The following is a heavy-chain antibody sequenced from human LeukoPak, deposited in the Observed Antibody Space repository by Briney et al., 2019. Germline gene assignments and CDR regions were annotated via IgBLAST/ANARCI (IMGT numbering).Heavy chain of an antibody. V-gene: IGHV4-61*01. D-gene: IGHD5-18*01. J-gene: IGHJ4*02. Sequence: SETLSLTCTVSGGSFSSGRYYWSWIRQPPGKGLECIGYIYYSGSTNYNPSLKSRVTISVDTSKNQFSLKLSSVTAADTAVYYCARGMDTAMVKYYFDYWGQGTLVTVSS. CDR1: GGSFSSGRYY. CDR3: ARGMDTAMVKYYFDY. CDR2: IYYSGST.